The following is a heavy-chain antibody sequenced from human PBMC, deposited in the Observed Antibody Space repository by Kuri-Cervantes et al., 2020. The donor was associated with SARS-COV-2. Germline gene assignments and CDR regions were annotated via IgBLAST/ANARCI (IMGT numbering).Heavy chain of an antibody. V-gene: IGHV3-64*04. Sequence: GGSLRLSCVASGFNFEKYPMQWVRQAPGKGLEYVSAVTSDGDGTYYADSVKGRFTISGDNAGNSLFLQMNSLRSEDTAVYYCARASAGSSWGYYYYMDVWGIGTTVTVSS. D-gene: IGHD1-26*01. CDR2: VTSDGDGT. CDR1: GFNFEKYP. J-gene: IGHJ6*03. CDR3: ARASAGSSWGYYYYMDV.